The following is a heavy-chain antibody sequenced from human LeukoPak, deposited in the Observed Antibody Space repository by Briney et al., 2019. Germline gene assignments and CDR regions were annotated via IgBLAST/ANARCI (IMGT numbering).Heavy chain of an antibody. V-gene: IGHV4-30-4*01. D-gene: IGHD5-18*01. CDR3: ARGWIQLGDGNSYYYYYGMDV. Sequence: SQTLSLTCTVSGGSLSSGDYYWSWIRQPPGKGLEWIGYIYYSGSTYYNPSLKSRVTISVDTSKNQFSLKLSSVTAADTAVYYCARGWIQLGDGNSYYYYYGMDVWGQGTTVTVSS. CDR1: GGSLSSGDYY. CDR2: IYYSGST. J-gene: IGHJ6*02.